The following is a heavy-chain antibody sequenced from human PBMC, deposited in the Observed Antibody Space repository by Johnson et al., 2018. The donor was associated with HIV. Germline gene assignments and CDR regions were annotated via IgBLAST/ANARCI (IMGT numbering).Heavy chain of an antibody. Sequence: EVHLVESGGVVVQPGGSLRLSCAASGFTFDNYGMSWVRQAPGKGLEWVSGITWSSGIIAYADPVKGRFTISRDNAKNSLYLQMNSLRAEDTALYYCAKAGLVERLMGAFDIWGQGTMVTVSS. CDR3: AKAGLVERLMGAFDI. D-gene: IGHD2-8*02. CDR2: ITWSSGII. V-gene: IGHV3-20*04. CDR1: GFTFDNYG. J-gene: IGHJ3*02.